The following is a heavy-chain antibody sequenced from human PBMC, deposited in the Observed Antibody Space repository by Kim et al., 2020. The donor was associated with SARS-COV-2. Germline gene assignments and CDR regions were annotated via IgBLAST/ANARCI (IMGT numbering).Heavy chain of an antibody. D-gene: IGHD3-16*01. J-gene: IGHJ4*02. V-gene: IGHV3-48*03. CDR2: ISGSGTTT. CDR1: GFTFSSSE. CDR3: ARVGRRFTPGY. Sequence: GGSLRLSCAASGFTFSSSEMMWVRQAPGKGLEWVSYISGSGTTTYCADPVKGRFIISRDTAKNSLYLQMNSLRDEDTAVYFCARVGRRFTPGYWGQGTLVTVSS.